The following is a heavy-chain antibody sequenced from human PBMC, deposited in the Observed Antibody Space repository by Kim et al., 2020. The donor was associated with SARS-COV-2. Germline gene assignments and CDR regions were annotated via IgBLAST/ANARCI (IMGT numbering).Heavy chain of an antibody. J-gene: IGHJ4*02. CDR1: GGSISSSSYY. D-gene: IGHD6-19*01. Sequence: SETLSLTCTVSGGSISSSSYYWGWIRQPPGKGLEWIGTIYYRGSTYYNPSLKSRVTISIDTSKNQFSLKLSSVTAADTAVYYCARPGGRIAVASGYFDYWGQGTLVTVSS. V-gene: IGHV4-39*01. CDR3: ARPGGRIAVASGYFDY. CDR2: IYYRGST.